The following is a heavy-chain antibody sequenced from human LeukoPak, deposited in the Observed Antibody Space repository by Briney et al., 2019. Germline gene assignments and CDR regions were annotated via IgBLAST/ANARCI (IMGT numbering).Heavy chain of an antibody. CDR1: GFTVSSNY. CDR3: VRDTTVRWSY. Sequence: GGSLRLSCAASGFTVSSNYMSWVRQAPGKGLEWVSIIHSGDSTYYADSVKGRFTISRDNSKNTLYLQMNRLRAEDTAVYYCVRDTTVRWSYWGQGTLVTVSS. J-gene: IGHJ4*02. V-gene: IGHV3-53*01. CDR2: IHSGDST. D-gene: IGHD3-3*01.